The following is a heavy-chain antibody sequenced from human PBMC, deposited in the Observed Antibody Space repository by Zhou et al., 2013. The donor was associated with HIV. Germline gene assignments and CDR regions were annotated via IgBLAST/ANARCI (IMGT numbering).Heavy chain of an antibody. J-gene: IGHJ3*02. CDR3: ARVSGFRLITMIVPDAFDI. CDR1: GYTFTGYY. Sequence: QVHLVQSGADLKKPGASVKVSCKASGYTFTGYYMHWVRQAPGQGLEWMGWINPNSGGTNYAQKFQGRVTMTRDTSISTAYMELSRLRSDDTAVYYCARVSGFRLITMIVPDAFDIWGQGTMVTVSS. D-gene: IGHD3-22*01. CDR2: INPNSGGT. V-gene: IGHV1-2*02.